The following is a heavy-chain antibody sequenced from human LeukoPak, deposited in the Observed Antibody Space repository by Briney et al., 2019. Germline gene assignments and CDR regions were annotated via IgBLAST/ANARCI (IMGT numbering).Heavy chain of an antibody. CDR2: IYVGGSA. Sequence: GGSLRLSCAASGFTFSNNYMSWVRQTPGKGLEWVSVIYVGGSAYYADSVKGRFTISGDSSKNTLYLQMNSLRAEDTAVYYCARLKIDGTHFDYWGQGTLVTVSS. CDR3: ARLKIDGTHFDY. D-gene: IGHD3-9*01. CDR1: GFTFSNNY. J-gene: IGHJ4*02. V-gene: IGHV3-53*01.